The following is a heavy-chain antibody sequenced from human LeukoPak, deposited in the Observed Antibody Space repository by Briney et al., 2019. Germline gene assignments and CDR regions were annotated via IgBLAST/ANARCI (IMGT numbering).Heavy chain of an antibody. J-gene: IGHJ6*03. V-gene: IGHV4-4*07. CDR2: IYTSGST. CDR1: GGSISSYY. D-gene: IGHD2-21*01. CDR3: ARGYCGGDCYSNYYYYMDV. Sequence: PSETLSLTCTVSGGSISSYYWSWLRQPAGKGLEWIGRIYTSGSTNYNPSLKSRVTMSVDTSKNQFSLKLSSVTAADTAVYYCARGYCGGDCYSNYYYYMDVWGKGTTVTVSS.